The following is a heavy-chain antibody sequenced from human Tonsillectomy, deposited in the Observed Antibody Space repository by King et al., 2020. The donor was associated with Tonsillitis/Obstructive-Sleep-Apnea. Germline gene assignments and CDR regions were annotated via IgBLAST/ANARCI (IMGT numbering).Heavy chain of an antibody. D-gene: IGHD3-22*01. CDR1: GFTFSSYA. CDR2: ISGSGGST. V-gene: IGHV3-23*04. J-gene: IGHJ4*02. Sequence: VKLVESGGGLVQPGGSLRLSCAASGFTFSSYAMSWVRQAPGKGLEWVSIISGSGGSTYYADSVKGRFTISRNNSKNTLYLQMNRLRAEDTAVYYCAKVTRDSSITSLFDYWGQGTLVTVSS. CDR3: AKVTRDSSITSLFDY.